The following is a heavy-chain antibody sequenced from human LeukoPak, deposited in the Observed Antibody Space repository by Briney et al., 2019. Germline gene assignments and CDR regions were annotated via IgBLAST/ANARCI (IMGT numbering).Heavy chain of an antibody. CDR2: IYPGDSDT. CDR3: AGRIHSGSSGFDI. J-gene: IGHJ3*02. D-gene: IGHD1-26*01. CDR1: GYRFTTYW. V-gene: IGHV5-51*01. Sequence: GESLQISCKGSGYRFTTYWIGWVRQLPGKGLEWMGIIYPGDSDTGYSPSVQGQVTISADKSISTTYLQWSSLKASDTGMYYCAGRIHSGSSGFDIWGQGTMVTVSS.